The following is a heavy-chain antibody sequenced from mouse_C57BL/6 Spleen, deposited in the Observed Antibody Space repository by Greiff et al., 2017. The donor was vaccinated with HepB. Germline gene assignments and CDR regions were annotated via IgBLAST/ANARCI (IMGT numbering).Heavy chain of an antibody. D-gene: IGHD2-12*01. CDR1: GFTFSSYG. Sequence: EVKLMESGGDLVKPGGSLKLSCAASGFTFSSYGMSWVRQTPDKRLEWVATISSGGSYTYYPDSVKGRFTISRDNAKNTLYLQMSSLKSEDTAMYYCARQVELRFAYWGQGTLVTVSA. CDR3: ARQVELRFAY. J-gene: IGHJ3*01. CDR2: ISSGGSYT. V-gene: IGHV5-6*01.